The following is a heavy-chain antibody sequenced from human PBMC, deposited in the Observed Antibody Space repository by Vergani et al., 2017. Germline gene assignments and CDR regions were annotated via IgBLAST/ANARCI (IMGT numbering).Heavy chain of an antibody. CDR3: ARTTMAGTWYYYGMDV. J-gene: IGHJ6*02. D-gene: IGHD6-19*01. CDR1: GGSISSYY. Sequence: QVQLQESGPGLVKPSETLSLTCTVSGGSISSYYWSWIRQPPGKGLEWIGYIYTSGSTNYNPSLESRVTISVDTSKNQFSLKLSSVTAADTAVYYCARTTMAGTWYYYGMDVWGQGTTVTVSS. V-gene: IGHV4-4*09. CDR2: IYTSGST.